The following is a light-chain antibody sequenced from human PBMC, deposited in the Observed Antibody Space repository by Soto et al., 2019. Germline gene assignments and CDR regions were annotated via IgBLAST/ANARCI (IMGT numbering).Light chain of an antibody. CDR2: AAS. CDR3: LQDNNYPWT. V-gene: IGKV1-6*01. CDR1: QAIRND. J-gene: IGKJ1*01. Sequence: AIQMTQSPSSLSASVGDRVTITCRASQAIRNDLGWYQQRPGKAPKLLIYAASNLHTGVPSRFSGSGSGTHFTLTIRGLQPEDIATYFCLQDNNYPWTFGQGTKVAIK.